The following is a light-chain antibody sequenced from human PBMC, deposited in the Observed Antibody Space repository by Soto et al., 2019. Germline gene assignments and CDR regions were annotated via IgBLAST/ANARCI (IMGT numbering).Light chain of an antibody. CDR2: AAS. Sequence: DIQMTQSPSSLSASVGERVTITCRASQSISSYLNWYQQKPGKAPKLLIYAASNLHSGVPSRFSGSGAGTDFTLTISSLQPEDFASYYCQQSYSTRDSFGRGTKLEIK. CDR1: QSISSY. CDR3: QQSYSTRDS. V-gene: IGKV1-39*01. J-gene: IGKJ2*03.